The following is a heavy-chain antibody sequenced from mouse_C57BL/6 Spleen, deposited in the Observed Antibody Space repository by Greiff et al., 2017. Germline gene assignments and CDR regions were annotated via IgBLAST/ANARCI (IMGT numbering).Heavy chain of an antibody. D-gene: IGHD1-1*01. CDR2: IYPGDGDP. CDR1: GYAFSSSW. CDR3: AREGNYGYAMDY. J-gene: IGHJ4*01. Sequence: LQLQQSGPELVKPGASVKISCKASGYAFSSSWMNWVKQRPGKGLEWIGRIYPGDGDPNYDGKFKGTATLTADKSSSTAYMQLSSLTSEDSAVYFCAREGNYGYAMDYWGQGTSVTVSS. V-gene: IGHV1-82*01.